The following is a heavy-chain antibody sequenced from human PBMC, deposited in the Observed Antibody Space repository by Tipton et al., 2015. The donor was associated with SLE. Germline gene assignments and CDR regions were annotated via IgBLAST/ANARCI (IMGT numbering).Heavy chain of an antibody. V-gene: IGHV3-30*02. Sequence: SLRLSCAASGFTFSSYGMHWVRQAPGKGLEWVAFIRYDGSNKYYADSVKGRFTISRDNSKNTLYLQMNSLRAEDTAVYYCAKDRDYGDYALGALDIWGQGTMVTVSS. D-gene: IGHD4-17*01. CDR1: GFTFSSYG. J-gene: IGHJ3*02. CDR2: IRYDGSNK. CDR3: AKDRDYGDYALGALDI.